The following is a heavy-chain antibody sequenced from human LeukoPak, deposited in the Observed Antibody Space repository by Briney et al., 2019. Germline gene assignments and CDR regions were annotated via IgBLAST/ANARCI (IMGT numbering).Heavy chain of an antibody. Sequence: SETLSLTCTVSGGSISSYYWSWIRQPPGKGLEWIGYIYYSGSTNYNPSLKSRVTISVDTSKNQFSLKLSSVTAADTAVYYCARGREYSPRWYYYWGQGTLVTVSS. CDR1: GGSISSYY. V-gene: IGHV4-59*01. CDR2: IYYSGST. D-gene: IGHD2-15*01. J-gene: IGHJ4*02. CDR3: ARGREYSPRWYYY.